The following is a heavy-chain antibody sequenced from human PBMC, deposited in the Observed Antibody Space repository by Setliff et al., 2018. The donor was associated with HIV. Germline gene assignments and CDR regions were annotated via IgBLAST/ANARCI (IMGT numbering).Heavy chain of an antibody. V-gene: IGHV1-8*01. Sequence: ASVKVSCKASGYSFTKYEINWVRQAPGQGLEWLGWVSPSIGNSDFAQKFKGRISLTTDTSIRTAYMELRGLKSDDTAVYFCARNPQPTGTPDYYYYYYMDVWGKGTTVTVSS. CDR1: GYSFTKYE. CDR2: VSPSIGNS. CDR3: ARNPQPTGTPDYYYYYYMDV. J-gene: IGHJ6*03. D-gene: IGHD1-1*01.